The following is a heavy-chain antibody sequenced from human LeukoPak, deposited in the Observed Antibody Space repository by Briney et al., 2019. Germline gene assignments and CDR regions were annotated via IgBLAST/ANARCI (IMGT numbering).Heavy chain of an antibody. J-gene: IGHJ3*02. D-gene: IGHD4/OR15-4a*01. Sequence: GASLRLSCSASGFTFNSYPVHWVRQAPGKGLEYVSGICRNGGSTYYADSVKGRFTVSRDNSKNTLYLQMSSLRAEDTAVYYCVKESGFMVAPNSAFDIWGQGTMVTVAS. CDR2: ICRNGGST. CDR1: GFTFNSYP. V-gene: IGHV3-64D*06. CDR3: VKESGFMVAPNSAFDI.